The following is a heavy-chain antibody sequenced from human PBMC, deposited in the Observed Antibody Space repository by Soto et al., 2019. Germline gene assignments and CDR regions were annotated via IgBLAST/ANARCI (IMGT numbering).Heavy chain of an antibody. J-gene: IGHJ5*02. CDR3: SRGPVGGNSSHP. V-gene: IGHV1-18*01. D-gene: IGHD1-26*01. Sequence: QVQLAQSGAEVKKPGASVKVSCKASGYTFTSYGISWVRQAPGQGLEWMGWINPYNGNTNYAQKLQGRVTMTKDTPTSTASMELRSLRPDDTAVYSCSRGPVGGNSSHPCGQGTLVTVSS. CDR1: GYTFTSYG. CDR2: INPYNGNT.